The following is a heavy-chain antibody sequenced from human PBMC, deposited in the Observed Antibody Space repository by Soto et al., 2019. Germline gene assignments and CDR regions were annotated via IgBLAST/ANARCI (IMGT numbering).Heavy chain of an antibody. D-gene: IGHD3-22*01. J-gene: IGHJ4*02. CDR2: ISSYGGST. CDR1: GFTFSSYG. V-gene: IGHV3-64*01. CDR3: ARDTDSSGYYYIEF. Sequence: EVQLVESGGGLVQPGGSLRLSCAASGFTFSSYGMHWVRQAPGKGLEYVSAISSYGGSTYYANSVKGRFTISRDNSKNTLYLQMGSLRAEDMAVYYYARDTDSSGYYYIEFWGQGTLVTVSS.